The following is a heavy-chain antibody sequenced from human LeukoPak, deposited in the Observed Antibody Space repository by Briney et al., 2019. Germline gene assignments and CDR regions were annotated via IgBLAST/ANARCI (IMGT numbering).Heavy chain of an antibody. CDR2: IYPGDSDA. V-gene: IGHV5-51*01. Sequence: GESLKISCKGSGYSFTSYWIGWVRQMPGKGLEWMGIIYPGDSDARYSPSFQGQVTISADKSISTAYLQWSSLKASDTAMYYCARHSLKQWLPPGYWGQGTLVTVSS. D-gene: IGHD6-19*01. CDR1: GYSFTSYW. J-gene: IGHJ4*02. CDR3: ARHSLKQWLPPGY.